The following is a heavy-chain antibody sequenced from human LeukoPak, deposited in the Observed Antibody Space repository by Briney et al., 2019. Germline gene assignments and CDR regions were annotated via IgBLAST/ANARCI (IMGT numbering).Heavy chain of an antibody. Sequence: ASVKVSCKASGYTFTSYGISWVRQAPGQGLEWMGWISAYNDNTNYAQKLQGRVTMTTDTSTSTAYMELRSLRSDDTAVYYCARDHDPHYYDSSGYYDYWGQGTLVTVSP. CDR1: GYTFTSYG. CDR3: ARDHDPHYYDSSGYYDY. D-gene: IGHD3-22*01. V-gene: IGHV1-18*01. J-gene: IGHJ4*02. CDR2: ISAYNDNT.